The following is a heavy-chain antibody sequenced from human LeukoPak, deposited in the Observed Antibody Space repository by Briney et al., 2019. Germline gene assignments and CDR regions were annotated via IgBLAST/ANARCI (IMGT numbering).Heavy chain of an antibody. V-gene: IGHV1-2*02. D-gene: IGHD6-19*01. CDR1: GYTFTGYY. CDR2: INPTSGGT. CDR3: ARESSGQYYFDY. J-gene: IGHJ4*02. Sequence: GASVKVSCKASGYTFTGYYMHWVRQAPGQGLEWMGWINPTSGGTNYAQKFQGRVTMTRDTSISTAYMELSRLRSDDTAVYYCARESSGQYYFDYWGQGTLVTVSS.